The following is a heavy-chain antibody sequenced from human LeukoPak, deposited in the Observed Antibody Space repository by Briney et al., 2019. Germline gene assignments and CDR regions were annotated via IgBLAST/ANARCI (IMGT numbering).Heavy chain of an antibody. J-gene: IGHJ3*02. CDR2: IYYSGST. Sequence: KPSETLSLTCTVSGGSISSYYWNWIRQPPGKGLEWIGYIYYSGSTNYNPSLKSRVTISVDTSKNQFSLKLSSVTAADTAVYYCARAGWYYYDSSGYYSGAFDIWGQGTKVTVSS. CDR3: ARAGWYYYDSSGYYSGAFDI. CDR1: GGSISSYY. D-gene: IGHD3-22*01. V-gene: IGHV4-59*01.